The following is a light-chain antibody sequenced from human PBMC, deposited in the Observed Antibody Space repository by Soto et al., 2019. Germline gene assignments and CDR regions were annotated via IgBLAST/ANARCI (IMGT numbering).Light chain of an antibody. Sequence: EIVLTQSPGTLSLSPGERATISCRASQGVNNNYLTWYQQKTGQAPSLLIYGASSRATGIPDRFSGSGSGTDFTLTFSRLEPEDFAVYYCQQYGNFPRTFGQGTKVDIK. CDR2: GAS. CDR1: QGVNNNY. J-gene: IGKJ1*01. CDR3: QQYGNFPRT. V-gene: IGKV3-20*01.